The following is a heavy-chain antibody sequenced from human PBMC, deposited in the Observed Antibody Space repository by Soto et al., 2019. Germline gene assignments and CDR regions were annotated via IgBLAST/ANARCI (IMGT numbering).Heavy chain of an antibody. CDR1: GFTFSSYA. CDR3: ARDVFQEDV. J-gene: IGHJ6*02. CDR2: ILSDGSNK. V-gene: IGHV3-30-3*01. Sequence: QVQLVESGGGVVQPGRSLRLSCAASGFTFSSYAMHWLRQAPGKGLEWVAVILSDGSNKWYVDSVKGRFTISRDNSKNTPYLHMNGLRAEDTAVYYGARDVFQEDVWGQGTTVTVSS.